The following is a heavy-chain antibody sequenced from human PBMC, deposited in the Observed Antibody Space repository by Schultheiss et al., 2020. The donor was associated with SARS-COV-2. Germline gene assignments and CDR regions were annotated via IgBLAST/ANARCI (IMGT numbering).Heavy chain of an antibody. CDR3: ARPLEWLEGIYYGMDV. V-gene: IGHV1-24*01. CDR2: FDPEDGET. J-gene: IGHJ6*02. CDR1: GGTFSSYA. Sequence: ASVKVSCKASGGTFSSYAISWVRQAPGQGLEWMGGFDPEDGETIYAQKFQGRVTMTEDTSTDTAYMELSSLRSEDTAVYYCARPLEWLEGIYYGMDVWGQGTTVTVSS. D-gene: IGHD3-3*01.